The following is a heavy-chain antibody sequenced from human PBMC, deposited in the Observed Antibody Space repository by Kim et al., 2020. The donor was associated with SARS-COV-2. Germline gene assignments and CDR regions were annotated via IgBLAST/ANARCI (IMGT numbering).Heavy chain of an antibody. V-gene: IGHV3-23*01. CDR3: VKGRFRGVITLDGY. J-gene: IGHJ4*02. CDR1: GFTFSSYA. CDR2: ISGSGGST. Sequence: GGSLRLSCAASGFTFSSYAMSWVRQAPGKGLEWVSAISGSGGSTYYADSVKGRFTISRDNSKNTLYLQMNSLRAEDTAVYYCVKGRFRGVITLDGYWGQGTLVTVPS. D-gene: IGHD3-10*01.